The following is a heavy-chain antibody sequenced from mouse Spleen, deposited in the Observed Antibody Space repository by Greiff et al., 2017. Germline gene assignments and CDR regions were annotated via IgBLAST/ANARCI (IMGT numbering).Heavy chain of an antibody. Sequence: EVMLVESGGDLVKPGGSLKLSCAASGFTFSSYGMSWVRQTPDKRLEWVATISSGGSYTYYPDSVKGRFTISRDNAKNTLYLQMSSLKSEDTAMYYCARHDYDGLDYWGQGTTLTVSS. V-gene: IGHV5-6*02. CDR2: ISSGGSYT. CDR3: ARHDYDGLDY. J-gene: IGHJ2*01. D-gene: IGHD2-4*01. CDR1: GFTFSSYG.